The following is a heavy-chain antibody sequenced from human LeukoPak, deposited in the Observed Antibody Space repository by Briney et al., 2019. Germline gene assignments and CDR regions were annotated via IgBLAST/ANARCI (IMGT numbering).Heavy chain of an antibody. D-gene: IGHD3-22*01. V-gene: IGHV1-8*01. CDR3: ARDYYYDSSGYDAFDI. J-gene: IGHJ3*02. CDR2: MNPNSGNT. CDR1: GYTFTSYD. Sequence: ASVKVSCKASGYTFTSYDINWVRQATGQGLEWMGWMNPNSGNTGSAQKFQGRVTMTRNTSISTAYMELSSLRSEDTAVYYCARDYYYDSSGYDAFDIWGQGTMVTVSS.